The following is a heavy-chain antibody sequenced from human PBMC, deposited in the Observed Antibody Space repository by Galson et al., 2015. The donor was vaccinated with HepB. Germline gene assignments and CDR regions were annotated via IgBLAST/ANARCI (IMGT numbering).Heavy chain of an antibody. D-gene: IGHD3-22*01. V-gene: IGHV1-69*04. Sequence: SVKVSCKASGGTFSSYAISWVRQAPGQGLEWMGRIIPILGIANYAQKFQGRVTITADKSTSTAYMELSSLRSEDTAVYYCARDHNYYDSSGYLDYWGQGTLVTVSS. CDR2: IIPILGIA. CDR1: GGTFSSYA. J-gene: IGHJ4*02. CDR3: ARDHNYYDSSGYLDY.